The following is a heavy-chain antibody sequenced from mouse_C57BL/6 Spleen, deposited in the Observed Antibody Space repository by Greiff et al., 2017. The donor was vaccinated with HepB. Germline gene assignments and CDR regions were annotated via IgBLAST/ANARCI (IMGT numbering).Heavy chain of an antibody. V-gene: IGHV1-18*01. D-gene: IGHD2-4*01. CDR1: GYTFTDYN. CDR3: ARVYYDYPPYAMDY. J-gene: IGHJ4*01. CDR2: INPNNGGT. Sequence: EVQLQQSGPELVKPGASVKIPCKASGYTFTDYNMDWVKQSHGKSLEWIGDINPNNGGTIYNQKFKGKATLTVDKSSSTAYMELRSLTSEDTAVYYCARVYYDYPPYAMDYWGQGTSVTVSS.